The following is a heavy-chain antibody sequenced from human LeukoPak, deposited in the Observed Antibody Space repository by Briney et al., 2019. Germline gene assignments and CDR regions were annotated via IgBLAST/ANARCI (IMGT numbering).Heavy chain of an antibody. CDR3: ARDEGIAAGDY. CDR1: GGTFISYA. CDR2: IIPIFGTA. V-gene: IGHV1-69*13. Sequence: ASVKVSCKASGGTFISYAISWVRQAPGQGLEWMGGIIPIFGTANYALKFQGRVTITADESTSTAYMELSSLRSEDTAVYYCARDEGIAAGDYWGQGTLVTVSS. J-gene: IGHJ4*02. D-gene: IGHD6-13*01.